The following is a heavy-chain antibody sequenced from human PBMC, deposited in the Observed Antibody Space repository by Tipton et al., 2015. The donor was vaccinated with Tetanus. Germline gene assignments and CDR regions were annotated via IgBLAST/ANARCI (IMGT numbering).Heavy chain of an antibody. Sequence: QVQLVQSGAEMKKPGSSVKVSCKASGGTFTNYALSWVRQASGQGLEWVGGITPIFGTTNSAPKFQGRVTITADESTNTAYMELSNLRSEDTAVYYRARAPNRISRAYDYWGQGAQITVS. V-gene: IGHV1-69*01. CDR3: ARAPNRISRAYDY. D-gene: IGHD1-14*01. CDR2: ITPIFGTT. CDR1: GGTFTNYA. J-gene: IGHJ4*02.